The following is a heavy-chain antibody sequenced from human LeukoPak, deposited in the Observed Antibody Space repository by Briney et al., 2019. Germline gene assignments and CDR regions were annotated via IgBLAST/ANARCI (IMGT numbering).Heavy chain of an antibody. V-gene: IGHV5-51*01. CDR1: GYSFTSYW. J-gene: IGHJ4*02. CDR2: IYPGDSDT. CDR3: ARVYDFWSGYWYFDY. D-gene: IGHD3-3*01. Sequence: GESLKISCKGSGYSFTSYWIGWVRQMPGKGLEWMGIIYPGDSDTRYSPSFQGQVTISADKSISTAYLQWSSLKASDTAMYYCARVYDFWSGYWYFDYWGQGTLVTVSS.